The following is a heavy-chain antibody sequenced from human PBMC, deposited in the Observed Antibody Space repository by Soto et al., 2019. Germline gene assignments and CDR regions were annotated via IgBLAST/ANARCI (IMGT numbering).Heavy chain of an antibody. CDR1: GFTFSDYY. CDR3: ARDHRQAHDQDYYYYGMDV. J-gene: IGHJ6*02. D-gene: IGHD3-16*02. Sequence: PGGSLRLSCAASGFTFSDYYMSWIRQAPGKGLEWVSYISSSGSTIYYADSVKGRFTISRDNAKNSLYLQMNSLRAEDTAVYYCARDHRQAHDQDYYYYGMDVWGQGTTVTVSS. CDR2: ISSSGSTI. V-gene: IGHV3-11*01.